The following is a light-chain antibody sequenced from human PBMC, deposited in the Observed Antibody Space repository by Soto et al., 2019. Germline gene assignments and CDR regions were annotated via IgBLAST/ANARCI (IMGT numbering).Light chain of an antibody. CDR1: SSDVGGYNY. J-gene: IGLJ2*01. CDR3: SSYACSSNLV. Sequence: QSVLTQPPSASGSPGQSVSISCTGTSSDVGGYNYVSWYQQHPGKAPKLMIYEVNQRPSGVPDRFSGSKSDNTASLTVSRLQAEDEAAYYCSSYACSSNLVFGGGTKLTVL. CDR2: EVN. V-gene: IGLV2-8*01.